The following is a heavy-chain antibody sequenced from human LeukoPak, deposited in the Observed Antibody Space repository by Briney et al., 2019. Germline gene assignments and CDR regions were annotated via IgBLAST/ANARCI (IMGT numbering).Heavy chain of an antibody. CDR1: GFTFSSYG. CDR3: ARGLSDSGYDEGYYFDY. J-gene: IGHJ4*02. V-gene: IGHV3-33*01. CDR2: IWYDGSNK. D-gene: IGHD5-12*01. Sequence: GRSLRLSCAASGFTFSSYGMRWVRQAPGKGLEWVAVIWYDGSNKYYADSVKGRFTISRDNSKNTLYLQMNSLRAEDTAVYYCARGLSDSGYDEGYYFDYWGQGTLVTVSS.